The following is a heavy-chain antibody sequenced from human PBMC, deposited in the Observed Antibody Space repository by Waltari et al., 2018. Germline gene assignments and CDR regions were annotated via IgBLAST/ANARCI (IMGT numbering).Heavy chain of an antibody. J-gene: IGHJ5*02. D-gene: IGHD5-18*01. CDR1: GYSISSGYY. CDR2: IYHSGST. CDR3: ARAYTMVTRWFDP. V-gene: IGHV4-38-2*01. Sequence: QVQLQESGPGLVKPSETLSLTCAVSGYSISSGYYWGWIRQPPGKGLEWIGSIYHSGSTYYNPSLKSRVTISVDTSKNQFSLKLSSVTAADTAVYYCARAYTMVTRWFDPWGQGTLVTVSS.